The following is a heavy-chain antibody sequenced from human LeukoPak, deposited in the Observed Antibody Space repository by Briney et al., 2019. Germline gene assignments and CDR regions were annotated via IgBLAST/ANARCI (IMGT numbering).Heavy chain of an antibody. Sequence: GGSLRLSCAASGFTFSSYAMSWVRQAPGKGLEWISSVRDSGAVTYYADSVKGRFTISRDNSRKIVYLQMNSLRAEDTAIYYCAASTLTFDYWGQGTLVTVSS. CDR3: AASTLTFDY. V-gene: IGHV3-23*01. D-gene: IGHD3-9*01. J-gene: IGHJ4*02. CDR1: GFTFSSYA. CDR2: VRDSGAVT.